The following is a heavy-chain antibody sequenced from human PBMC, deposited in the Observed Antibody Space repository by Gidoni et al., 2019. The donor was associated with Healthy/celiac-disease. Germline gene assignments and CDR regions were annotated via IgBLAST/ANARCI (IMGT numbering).Heavy chain of an antibody. CDR2: INHSGST. CDR1: GGSFSGYY. Sequence: QVQLQQWGAGLLKPSETLSLTCAVYGGSFSGYYWSWIRQPPGKGLEWIGEINHSGSTNYNPSLNSRVTISVETSKNQFSLKLSSGTAADTAWYYCGRGGIAAAGSEKKNNWFDPWGQGTLVTVSS. CDR3: GRGGIAAAGSEKKNNWFDP. V-gene: IGHV4-34*01. D-gene: IGHD6-13*01. J-gene: IGHJ5*02.